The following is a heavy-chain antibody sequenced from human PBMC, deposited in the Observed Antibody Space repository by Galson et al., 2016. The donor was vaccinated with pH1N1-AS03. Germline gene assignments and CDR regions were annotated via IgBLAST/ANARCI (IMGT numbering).Heavy chain of an antibody. V-gene: IGHV1-69*04. CDR2: IIPMLNIP. CDR1: GGTFNTYA. Sequence: QSGAEVKKPGASVKVSCKASGGTFNTYAISWVRQAPGQGLEWMGRIIPMLNIPDYAQKFQVRVTITADKSTNTAYMELTNLRSDDTALYYCAKGYSATPSGTFDIWGQGTMVTVSS. J-gene: IGHJ3*02. CDR3: AKGYSATPSGTFDI. D-gene: IGHD2-15*01.